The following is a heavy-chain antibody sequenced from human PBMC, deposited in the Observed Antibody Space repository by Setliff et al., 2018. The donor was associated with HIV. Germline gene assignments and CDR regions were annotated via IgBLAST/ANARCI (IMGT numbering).Heavy chain of an antibody. Sequence: PGGSLRLSCAASGFPFGDYAMSWVRQAPGKGLEWVATIKPDGGVEEYADPVRGRFTISRDNAKNTLYLQMNSLRAEDTAVYFCVRAPPNSEYWGRGTLVTVSS. CDR2: IKPDGGVE. CDR3: VRAPPNSEY. V-gene: IGHV3-7*01. CDR1: GFPFGDYA. J-gene: IGHJ4*02.